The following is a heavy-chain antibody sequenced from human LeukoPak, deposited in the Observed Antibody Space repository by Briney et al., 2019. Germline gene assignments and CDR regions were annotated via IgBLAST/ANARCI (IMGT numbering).Heavy chain of an antibody. Sequence: GGSLRLSCAASGFTFRSYNMHWVRQATGKGLEWVSYISSTSSTIYYADSVKGRFTISRDNAKNSLYLQMNSLRDEDTAVYYCARAAPYYYDSSGYSAFDSWGQGTMVTVSA. V-gene: IGHV3-48*02. D-gene: IGHD3-22*01. J-gene: IGHJ3*02. CDR2: ISSTSSTI. CDR3: ARAAPYYYDSSGYSAFDS. CDR1: GFTFRSYN.